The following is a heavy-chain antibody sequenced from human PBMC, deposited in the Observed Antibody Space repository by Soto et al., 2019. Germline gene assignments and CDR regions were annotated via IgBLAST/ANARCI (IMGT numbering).Heavy chain of an antibody. CDR2: INDCGSI. Sequence: QVQLQQWGAGPLRPLETLSLTCGVSGGSFSGYWAWIRQSPGKGLEWSGEINDCGSINYNPSLKSRVSISVDTSKNHYSLNLRSVTAADTAVYYCARESHDILTGPPWVWYFDLWGRGTLVTVSS. J-gene: IGHJ2*01. V-gene: IGHV4-34*01. D-gene: IGHD3-9*01. CDR1: GGSFSGY. CDR3: ARESHDILTGPPWVWYFDL.